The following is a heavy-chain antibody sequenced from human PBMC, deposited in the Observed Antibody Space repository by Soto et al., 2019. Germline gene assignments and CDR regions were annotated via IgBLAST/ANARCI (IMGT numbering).Heavy chain of an antibody. CDR2: IYYSGST. CDR3: ARSEDTAMGTLVVALFDY. D-gene: IGHD5-18*01. CDR1: GGSISSYY. Sequence: SETLSLTCTVSGGSISSYYWSWIRQPPGKGLEWIGYIYYSGSTNYNPSLKSRVTISVDTSKNQFSLKLSSVTAADTAVYYCARSEDTAMGTLVVALFDYWGQGTLVTVSS. J-gene: IGHJ4*02. V-gene: IGHV4-59*01.